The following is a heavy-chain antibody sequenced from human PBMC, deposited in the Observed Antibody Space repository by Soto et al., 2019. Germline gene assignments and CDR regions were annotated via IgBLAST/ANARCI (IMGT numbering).Heavy chain of an antibody. J-gene: IGHJ4*02. Sequence: GGSLRLSCAASGFTFSDYYMTWIRQVPGKGLEWVSYISSSGDIIYYADSVKGRFTISRDNAKNSLYLQMNSLRAEDTAVYYCARDLGYYDSSGYFDYWGQGTLVTVSS. V-gene: IGHV3-11*01. CDR3: ARDLGYYDSSGYFDY. CDR2: ISSSGDII. CDR1: GFTFSDYY. D-gene: IGHD3-22*01.